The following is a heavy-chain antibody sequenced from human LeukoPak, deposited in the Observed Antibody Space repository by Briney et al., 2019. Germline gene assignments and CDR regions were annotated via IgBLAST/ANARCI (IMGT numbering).Heavy chain of an antibody. CDR2: ISGSGGST. CDR3: ARGGGYDILTGYDY. CDR1: GFTFRSYA. Sequence: GGSLRLSCAASGFTFRSYAMNWVRQAPGKGLEWVSSISGSGGSTYYADSVKGRFTISRDNSKNTLYLQMNSLRAEDTAVYYCARGGGYDILTGYDYWGQGTLVTVSS. J-gene: IGHJ4*02. V-gene: IGHV3-23*01. D-gene: IGHD3-9*01.